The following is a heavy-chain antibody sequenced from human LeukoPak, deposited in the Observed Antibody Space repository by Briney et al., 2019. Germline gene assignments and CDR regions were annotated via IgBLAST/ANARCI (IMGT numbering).Heavy chain of an antibody. J-gene: IGHJ3*02. CDR2: ISYDGSNK. D-gene: IGHD6-6*01. CDR3: AREYSSSSGRAFDI. V-gene: IGHV3-30*03. Sequence: GGSLRLSCAASGFTFSSYGMHWVRQAPGKGLEWVAVISYDGSNKYYADSVKGRFTISRDNAKNSLYLQMNGLRDEDTAVYYCAREYSSSSGRAFDIWGHGTMVTVSS. CDR1: GFTFSSYG.